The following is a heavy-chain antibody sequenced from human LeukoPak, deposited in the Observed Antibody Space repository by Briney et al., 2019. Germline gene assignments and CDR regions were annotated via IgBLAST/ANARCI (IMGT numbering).Heavy chain of an antibody. CDR2: ISSSSSTI. CDR1: GFTFSDYS. CDR3: ARAPMVRGVITSFDQ. D-gene: IGHD3-10*01. Sequence: GGSLRLSCAASGFTFSDYSMSWVRQAPGKGLEWVSYISSSSSTIYYADSVRGRFTISRDNAENSLYLQMNSLRDEDTAVYYCARAPMVRGVITSFDQWGQGTLVTVPS. V-gene: IGHV3-48*02. J-gene: IGHJ4*02.